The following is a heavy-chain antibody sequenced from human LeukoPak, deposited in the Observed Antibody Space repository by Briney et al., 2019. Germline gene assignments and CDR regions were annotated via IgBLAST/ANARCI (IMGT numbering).Heavy chain of an antibody. Sequence: SETLSLTCAVYGGSFSGYYWSWIRQPPGKGLEWIGEINHSGSTNYNPSLKSRVTISVDTSKSQFSLKLSSVTAADTAVYYCATLGGSSSWSYDYWGQGTLVTVSS. J-gene: IGHJ4*02. CDR1: GGSFSGYY. V-gene: IGHV4-34*01. CDR3: ATLGGSSSWSYDY. D-gene: IGHD6-13*01. CDR2: INHSGST.